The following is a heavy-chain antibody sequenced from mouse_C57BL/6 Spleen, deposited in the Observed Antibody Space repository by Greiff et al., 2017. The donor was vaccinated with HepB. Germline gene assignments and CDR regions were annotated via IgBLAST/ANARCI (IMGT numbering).Heavy chain of an antibody. D-gene: IGHD2-3*01. CDR1: GYNFTSYW. CDR2: IYPGSGST. Sequence: QVQLQQPGAELVKPGASVKMSCKASGYNFTSYWITWVKQRTGHGLEWIGEIYPGSGSTNYNEKFKSKATLTVDTSSSTAYMQLSSRTSEDSAVYYCARDDGYHAWFAYWGEGTLVTVSA. J-gene: IGHJ3*01. V-gene: IGHV1-55*01. CDR3: ARDDGYHAWFAY.